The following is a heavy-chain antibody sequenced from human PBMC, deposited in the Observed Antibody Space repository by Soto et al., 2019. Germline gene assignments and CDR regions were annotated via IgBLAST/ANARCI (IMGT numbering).Heavy chain of an antibody. V-gene: IGHV3-30*18. CDR2: MSYDGSNK. CDR3: AKAPSIVLLGPHDY. Sequence: GGSLRRACVASGFPFSNYAMHGVRPAPGKGLEWVAVMSYDGSNKYYVDSVKGRFTISRDNSKNTLYLQMNSLRSEDAAVYYCAKAPSIVLLGPHDYWGQGTLVTVSS. CDR1: GFPFSNYA. D-gene: IGHD3-22*01. J-gene: IGHJ4*02.